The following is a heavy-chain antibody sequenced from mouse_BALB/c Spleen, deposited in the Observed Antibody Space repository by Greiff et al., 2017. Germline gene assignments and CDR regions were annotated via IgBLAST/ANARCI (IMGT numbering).Heavy chain of an antibody. CDR3: TTDYYGSRAWDYFDY. V-gene: IGHV1-5*01. Sequence: EVQLQQSGTVLARPGASVKMSCKASGYTFTSYWMHWVKQRPGQGLEWIGAIYPGNSDTSYNQKFKGKAKLTAVTSTSTAYMELSSLTNEDSAVYYCTTDYYGSRAWDYFDYWGQGTTLTVSS. CDR2: IYPGNSDT. J-gene: IGHJ2*01. CDR1: GYTFTSYW. D-gene: IGHD1-1*01.